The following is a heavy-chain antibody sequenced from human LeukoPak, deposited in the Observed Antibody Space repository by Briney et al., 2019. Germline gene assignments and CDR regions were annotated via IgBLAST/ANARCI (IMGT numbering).Heavy chain of an antibody. D-gene: IGHD6-6*01. CDR2: IYYSGST. CDR3: ARSSRQNTGFFDL. Sequence: SETLSLTCSVSSGSINNYYWNWIRQPPGKGLGWIGYIYYSGSTNYNPSLKSRLTISVDTSENQFSLKLSSVTAADTAVYYCARSSRQNTGFFDLWGRGTLVTVSS. CDR1: SGSINNYY. J-gene: IGHJ2*01. V-gene: IGHV4-59*01.